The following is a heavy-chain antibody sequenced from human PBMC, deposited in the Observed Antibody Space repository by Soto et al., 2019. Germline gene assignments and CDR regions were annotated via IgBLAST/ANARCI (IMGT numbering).Heavy chain of an antibody. Sequence: EVQLLESGGGLVQPGGSLRLSCAASGFTFSSYAMSWVRQAPGKGLEWVSAISGSGGSTYYADSVKGRFTISRDNSKNTLFLQMNSLRAEDTAVYYCAILRGVRDYYGSGSYDYWGQGTLVTVSS. CDR2: ISGSGGST. J-gene: IGHJ4*02. CDR1: GFTFSSYA. D-gene: IGHD3-10*01. V-gene: IGHV3-23*01. CDR3: AILRGVRDYYGSGSYDY.